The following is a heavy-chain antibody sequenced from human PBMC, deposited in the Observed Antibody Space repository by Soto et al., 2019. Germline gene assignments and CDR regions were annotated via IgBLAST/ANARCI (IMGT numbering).Heavy chain of an antibody. CDR1: GGSFSGYY. D-gene: IGHD5-12*01. V-gene: IGHV4-34*01. Sequence: SETLSLTCAVYGGSFSGYYWSWIRQPPGKGLEWIGEINHSGSTNYNPSLKSRVTISVDTSKNQFSLKLSSVTAADTAVYYCARGCCGGYVGANWFDPWGQGTLVTVSS. CDR2: INHSGST. CDR3: ARGCCGGYVGANWFDP. J-gene: IGHJ5*02.